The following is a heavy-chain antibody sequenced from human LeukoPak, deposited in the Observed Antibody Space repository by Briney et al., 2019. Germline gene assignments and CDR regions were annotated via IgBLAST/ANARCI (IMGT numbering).Heavy chain of an antibody. CDR2: ISGSGGST. Sequence: GGSLRLSCAASGFTFSNYATSWVRQAPGKGLECVSDISGSGGSTYYADSVKGRFTISRDNSKNTLYLQMNSLRAEDTAVYYCAELGITMIGGVWGKGTTVTISS. D-gene: IGHD3-10*02. CDR1: GFTFSNYA. J-gene: IGHJ6*04. V-gene: IGHV3-23*01. CDR3: AELGITMIGGV.